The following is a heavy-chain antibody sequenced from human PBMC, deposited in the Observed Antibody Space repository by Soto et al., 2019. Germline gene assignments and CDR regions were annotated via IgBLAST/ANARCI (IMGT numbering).Heavy chain of an antibody. J-gene: IGHJ4*02. V-gene: IGHV4-39*01. CDR2: IYYSGST. Sequence: PSETLSLTCTVSGGSISSSSYYWGWIRQPPGKGLEWIGSIYYSGSTYYNPSLKNRVTISVDTSKNQFSLKLSSVTAADTAVYYCAMTLGYCSGGSCYALPPDYWGQGTLVTVS. D-gene: IGHD2-15*01. CDR3: AMTLGYCSGGSCYALPPDY. CDR1: GGSISSSSYY.